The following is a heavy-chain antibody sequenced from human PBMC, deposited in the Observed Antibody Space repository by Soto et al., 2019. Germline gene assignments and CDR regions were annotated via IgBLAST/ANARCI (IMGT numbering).Heavy chain of an antibody. D-gene: IGHD2-2*01. J-gene: IGHJ5*02. V-gene: IGHV4-59*08. CDR2: IYYTGNT. Sequence: SETLSLTCTFSGASISSYYWSWIRQPPGKGLEWIGNIYYTGNTKYNPSLKSRVTISVDTSKNQFSLKLSSMTAADTAVYYCARIIGYCSSTSCLPRFDPWGQGTLVTVSS. CDR1: GASISSYY. CDR3: ARIIGYCSSTSCLPRFDP.